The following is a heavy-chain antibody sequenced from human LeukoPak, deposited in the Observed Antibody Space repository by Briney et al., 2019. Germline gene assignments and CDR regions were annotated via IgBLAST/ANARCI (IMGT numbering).Heavy chain of an antibody. Sequence: SETLYLTCAVYGESFSGYYWSWIRQPPGKGLEWIGEINHSGSTNYNPSLKSRVTISVDTSKNQFSLKLSSVTAADTAVYYCARGRKQAAQYYFDYWGQGTLVTVSS. CDR1: GESFSGYY. J-gene: IGHJ4*02. D-gene: IGHD6-6*01. V-gene: IGHV4-34*01. CDR3: ARGRKQAAQYYFDY. CDR2: INHSGST.